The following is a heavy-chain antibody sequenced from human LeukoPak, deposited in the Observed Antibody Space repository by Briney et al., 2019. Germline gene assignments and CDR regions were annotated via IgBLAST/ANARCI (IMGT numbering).Heavy chain of an antibody. CDR2: ISYDGSNK. V-gene: IGHV3-30*18. D-gene: IGHD3-22*01. Sequence: GGSLRLSCAASGFTFSSYGMHWVRQAPGKGLEWVAVISYDGSNKYYADSVKGRFIISRDNSKNTLYLQMNSLRAEDTAVYYCAKEGSGYYYVDYWGQGTLVTVSS. CDR3: AKEGSGYYYVDY. CDR1: GFTFSSYG. J-gene: IGHJ4*02.